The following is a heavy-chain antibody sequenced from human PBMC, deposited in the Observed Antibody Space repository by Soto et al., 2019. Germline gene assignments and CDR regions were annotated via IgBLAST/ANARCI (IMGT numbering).Heavy chain of an antibody. CDR3: ARQAVDIVVVPAASFSAQGNYYMDV. CDR1: GYSFTSYW. V-gene: IGHV5-51*01. J-gene: IGHJ6*03. D-gene: IGHD2-2*03. Sequence: GESLKISCKGSGYSFTSYWIGWVRQMPGKGLEWMGIIYPGDSDTRYSPSFQGQVTISADKSISTAYLQWSSLKASDTAMYYCARQAVDIVVVPAASFSAQGNYYMDVWGKGTTVTVSS. CDR2: IYPGDSDT.